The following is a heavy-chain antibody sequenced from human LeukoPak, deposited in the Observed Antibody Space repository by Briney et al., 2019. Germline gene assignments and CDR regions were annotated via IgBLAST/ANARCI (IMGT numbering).Heavy chain of an antibody. CDR3: ARVVGAGFGELSFFDY. Sequence: PSETLSLTCSVSGASITNDFWDWIRQPPGKGPEWIGYIYDIRTTNYNPTLRSRVTISADRSKNQFSLRLNSVTAADTAVYYCARVVGAGFGELSFFDYWGQGTLVTVSS. J-gene: IGHJ4*02. CDR2: IYDIRTT. V-gene: IGHV4-4*09. D-gene: IGHD3-10*01. CDR1: GASITNDF.